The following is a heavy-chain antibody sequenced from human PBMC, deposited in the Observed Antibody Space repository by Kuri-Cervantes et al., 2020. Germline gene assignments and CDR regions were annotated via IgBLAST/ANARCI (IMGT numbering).Heavy chain of an antibody. CDR2: IYYSGST. CDR1: GGSISSSGYS. J-gene: IGHJ3*02. V-gene: IGHV4-61*08. Sequence: ESLKISCAVSGGSISSSGYSWSWLRQPPGKGLEWIGYIYYSGSTNYNPSLKSRVTISVDTSKNQFSLKLSSVTAADTAVYYCARAPRRQDAFDIWGQGTMVTVSS. CDR3: ARAPRRQDAFDI. D-gene: IGHD1-14*01.